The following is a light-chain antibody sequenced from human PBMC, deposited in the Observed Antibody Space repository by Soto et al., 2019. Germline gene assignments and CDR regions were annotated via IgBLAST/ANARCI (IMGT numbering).Light chain of an antibody. CDR1: SSNIGADYD. Sequence: QSVLTQPPSVSGAPGQRVTISCTGSSSNIGADYDVHWYQQLLGAAPKLLIRANIHRPSGVPDRFSASKSGTSASLAITGLQADDEADYYCQSYDSSLSGSVFGGGTKLTVL. J-gene: IGLJ3*02. V-gene: IGLV1-40*01. CDR3: QSYDSSLSGSV. CDR2: ANI.